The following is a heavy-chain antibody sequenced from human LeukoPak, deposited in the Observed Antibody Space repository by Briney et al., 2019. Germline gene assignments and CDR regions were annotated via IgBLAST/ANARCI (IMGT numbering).Heavy chain of an antibody. J-gene: IGHJ4*02. D-gene: IGHD6-6*01. CDR2: IWYDESNK. CDR3: ANWIGSSSRDY. V-gene: IGHV3-33*06. CDR1: GFTFSDYG. Sequence: PGGSLRLSCAASGFTFSDYGMHWVRQAPGKGLEWVAVIWYDESNKYYADSVKGRFTISRDNSNNALYLRMDSLRAEGTAVYYCANWIGSSSRDYWGQGTLVTVSS.